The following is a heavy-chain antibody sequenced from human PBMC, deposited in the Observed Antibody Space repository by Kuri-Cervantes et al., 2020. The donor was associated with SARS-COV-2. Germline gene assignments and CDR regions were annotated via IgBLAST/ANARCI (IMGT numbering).Heavy chain of an antibody. CDR3: ARLGSGWPGIDF. J-gene: IGHJ4*02. D-gene: IGHD6-19*01. V-gene: IGHV4-59*12. CDR2: INYSGSS. Sequence: ESLKISCTVSGGSISSDYWSWIRQPPGKGLEWIGFINYSGSSNYNPSLKSRVSISVDTSKNQFSLRLSSVTAADTAVYYCARLGSGWPGIDFWGQGTLVTVSS. CDR1: GGSISSDY.